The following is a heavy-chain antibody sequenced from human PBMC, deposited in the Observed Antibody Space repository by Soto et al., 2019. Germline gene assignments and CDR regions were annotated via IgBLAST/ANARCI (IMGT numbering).Heavy chain of an antibody. CDR2: ISSSSSYI. J-gene: IGHJ6*02. CDR3: ARGCGGDCYSQYYYYYGMDV. D-gene: IGHD2-21*02. V-gene: IGHV3-21*01. Sequence: GGSLRLSCAASGFTFSSYSMNWVRQAPGKGLEWVSSISSSSSYIYYADSVKGRFTISRDNAKNSLYLQMNSLRAEDTAVYYCARGCGGDCYSQYYYYYGMDVWGQGTTVTVSS. CDR1: GFTFSSYS.